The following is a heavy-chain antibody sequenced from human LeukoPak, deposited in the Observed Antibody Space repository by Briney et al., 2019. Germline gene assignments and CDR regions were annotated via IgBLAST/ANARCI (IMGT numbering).Heavy chain of an antibody. CDR2: ISGSGGST. J-gene: IGHJ4*02. CDR3: ANRDTAMEGAPHY. CDR1: GFTFSSYA. V-gene: IGHV3-23*01. Sequence: GGSLRLSCAASGFTFSSYARSWVRQAPGKGLEWVSAISGSGGSTYYADSVKGRFTISRDNSKNTLYLQMNSLRAEDTAVYYCANRDTAMEGAPHYWGQGTLVTVSS. D-gene: IGHD5-18*01.